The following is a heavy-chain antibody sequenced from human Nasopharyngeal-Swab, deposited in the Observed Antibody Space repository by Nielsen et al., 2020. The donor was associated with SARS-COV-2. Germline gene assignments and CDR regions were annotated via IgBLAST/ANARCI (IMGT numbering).Heavy chain of an antibody. CDR2: IKSKTDGGTT. D-gene: IGHD6-19*01. V-gene: IGHV3-15*01. J-gene: IGHJ4*02. Sequence: VRQAPGKGLEWVGRIKSKTDGGTTDYAAPVKGRFTISRDDSKNTLYLQMNSLRAEDTAVYYCAKGNMAVAFDYWGQGTLVTVSS. CDR3: AKGNMAVAFDY.